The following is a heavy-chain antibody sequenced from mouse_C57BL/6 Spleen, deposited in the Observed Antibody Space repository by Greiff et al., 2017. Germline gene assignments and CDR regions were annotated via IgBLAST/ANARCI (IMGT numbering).Heavy chain of an antibody. V-gene: IGHV1-84*01. D-gene: IGHD1-1*01. CDR3: ARTGATVVEPNWYFDV. Sequence: QVQLQQSGAELVKPGASVKISCKASGYAFSSYWRNWVKQRPGQGLEWIGWIYPGSGNTKYNEKFKGKATLTVDTSSSTAYMQLSSLTSEDSAVYFCARTGATVVEPNWYFDVWGTGTTVTVSS. CDR1: GYAFSSYW. CDR2: IYPGSGNT. J-gene: IGHJ1*03.